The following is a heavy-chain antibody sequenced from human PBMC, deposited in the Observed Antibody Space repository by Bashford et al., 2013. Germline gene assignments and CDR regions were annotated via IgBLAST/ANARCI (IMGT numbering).Heavy chain of an antibody. CDR3: ARGTLTTWGYYGMGR. CDR1: GDSISTNHW. CDR2: PIILGAP. J-gene: IGHJ6*02. D-gene: IGHD4-17*01. V-gene: IGHV4/OR15-8*01. Sequence: SETLSLTCVVSGDSISTNHWWSWGSASPRKGAGVGLGRPIILGAPNYNPSLRSRVTISVDKSRSQFSLKLSSVTAADTAVYYCARGTLTTWGYYGMGRLGPRGPRSPVSS.